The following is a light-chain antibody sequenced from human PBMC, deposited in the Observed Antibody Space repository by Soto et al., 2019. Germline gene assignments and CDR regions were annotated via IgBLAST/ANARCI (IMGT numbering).Light chain of an antibody. Sequence: QSAVTQPPSASGTPGQRVTISCSGSSSNIGSNYVYWYQQLPGTAPKLLIYNTNERPSGVPDRLSGSKSGTSASLAISGLRSEDEAEYYCSSWDDSLSGVVFGGGTKVTVL. CDR2: NTN. J-gene: IGLJ2*01. CDR3: SSWDDSLSGVV. V-gene: IGLV1-47*02. CDR1: SSNIGSNY.